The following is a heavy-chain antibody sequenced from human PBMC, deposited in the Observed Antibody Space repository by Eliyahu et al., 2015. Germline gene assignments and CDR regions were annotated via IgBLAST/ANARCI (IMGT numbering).Heavy chain of an antibody. CDR2: IYNSGST. V-gene: IGHV4-39*01. J-gene: IGHJ3*02. D-gene: IGHD3/OR15-3a*01. Sequence: QLQLQESGPGLVKPSETLSLNCTVSGCSIDSSSYYWGWVRQPPGKGLEWIGSIYNSGSTYYNPSLKSRVTTSVDTSKNQFSLKLSSVTAADTAVYYCARQGDWYRAFDIWGQGTMVTVSS. CDR3: ARQGDWYRAFDI. CDR1: GCSIDSSSYY.